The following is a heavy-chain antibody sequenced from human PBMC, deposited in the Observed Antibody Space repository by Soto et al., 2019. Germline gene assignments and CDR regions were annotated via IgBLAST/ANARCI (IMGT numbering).Heavy chain of an antibody. J-gene: IGHJ6*02. CDR2: ISYDGSNK. D-gene: IGHD3-3*01. CDR1: GFTFSSYA. Sequence: PGGSPRLSSAASGFTFSSYAMHLVRQAPGKWLEWVAVISYDGSNKYYEDSVKGRFTISRDNSKNTLYLQMNSLRAEDTAVYYCARDQMEYYDFWSGYYRNYYYYGMDVWGQGTTDTGSS. CDR3: ARDQMEYYDFWSGYYRNYYYYGMDV. V-gene: IGHV3-30-3*01.